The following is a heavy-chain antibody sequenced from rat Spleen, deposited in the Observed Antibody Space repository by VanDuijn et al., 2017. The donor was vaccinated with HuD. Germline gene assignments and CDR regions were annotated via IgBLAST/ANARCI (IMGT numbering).Heavy chain of an antibody. D-gene: IGHD1-11*01. J-gene: IGHJ2*01. CDR1: GFTFSDYN. CDR3: ARHPAGD. Sequence: EVQLVESGGGLVQPGRSLKLSCAASGFTFSDYNMAWVRQAPKKGLEWVATISYDGSSTYYRDSVKGRFTISRDNAKSTLYLQMDSLRSEDTATYYCARHPAGDWGQGVMVTVSS. V-gene: IGHV5-7*01. CDR2: ISYDGSST.